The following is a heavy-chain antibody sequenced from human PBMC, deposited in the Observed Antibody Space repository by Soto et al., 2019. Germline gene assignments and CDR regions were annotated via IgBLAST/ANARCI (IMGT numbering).Heavy chain of an antibody. CDR2: IRNKGNTYNT. CDR1: GFTFSDHY. J-gene: IGHJ3*02. Sequence: PGGSLRLSCAASGFTFSDHYMDWVRQAPGKGLEWVGRIRNKGNTYNTEYAASVKGRFTISRDDSKNSLYLQMNSLKTEDTAVYYCTRDLIVGATLPDAFDIWGQGTKVTVSS. D-gene: IGHD1-26*01. CDR3: TRDLIVGATLPDAFDI. V-gene: IGHV3-72*01.